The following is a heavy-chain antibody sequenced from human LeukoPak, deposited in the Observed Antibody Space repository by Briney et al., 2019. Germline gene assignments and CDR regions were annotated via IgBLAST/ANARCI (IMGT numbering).Heavy chain of an antibody. J-gene: IGHJ4*02. CDR1: GFTFSSYA. Sequence: QSGGTLRLSCAASGFTFSSYAMSWVRQAPGKGLEWVSAISGSGGSTYYADSVKGRFTISRDNSKNTLYLQMNSLRAEDTAVYYCARAAYDFWSGYYTALFDYWGQGTLVTVSS. D-gene: IGHD3-3*01. CDR3: ARAAYDFWSGYYTALFDY. V-gene: IGHV3-23*01. CDR2: ISGSGGST.